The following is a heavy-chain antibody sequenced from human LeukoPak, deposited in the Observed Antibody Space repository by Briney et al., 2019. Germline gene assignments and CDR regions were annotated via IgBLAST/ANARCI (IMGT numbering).Heavy chain of an antibody. V-gene: IGHV3-21*01. Sequence: GGSLRLSCAASGFTFSSYSMNWVRQAPGKGLEWVSSISSSSSYIYYADSVKGRFTISRDNAKNSLYLQMNSLRAEDTAVYYCARATTAMELFDDGGQGTLVTVS. CDR3: ARATTAMELFDD. D-gene: IGHD5-18*01. J-gene: IGHJ4*02. CDR1: GFTFSSYS. CDR2: ISSSSSYI.